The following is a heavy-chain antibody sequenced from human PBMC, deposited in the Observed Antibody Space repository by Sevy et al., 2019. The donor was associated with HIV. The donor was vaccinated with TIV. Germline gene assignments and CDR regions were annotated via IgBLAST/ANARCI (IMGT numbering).Heavy chain of an antibody. J-gene: IGHJ3*02. Sequence: GGSLRLSCAASGFIFTNYGMHWVRQAPGKGLEWVAVISHDGSLKYYADSVRGRVTISRDSCKNTVSLQMNSLRLEDTALHYCAKGSRATGSAFDIWGQGTMVTVSS. V-gene: IGHV3-30*18. D-gene: IGHD2-15*01. CDR2: ISHDGSLK. CDR1: GFIFTNYG. CDR3: AKGSRATGSAFDI.